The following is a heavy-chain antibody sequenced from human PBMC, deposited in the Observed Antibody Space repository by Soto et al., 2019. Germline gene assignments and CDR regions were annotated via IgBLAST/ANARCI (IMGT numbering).Heavy chain of an antibody. V-gene: IGHV3-49*04. Sequence: GGSLILSCTTSGVTFGDYALSWVRQAPGKGLEWVGFIRRNAYGGTTDYAASVKGRFTISRDDSKSIAYLQMNGLRTEDTALYYCTRASSLDFDFWGQGTLVTVSS. J-gene: IGHJ4*02. D-gene: IGHD3-16*01. CDR1: GVTFGDYA. CDR2: IRRNAYGGTT. CDR3: TRASSLDFDF.